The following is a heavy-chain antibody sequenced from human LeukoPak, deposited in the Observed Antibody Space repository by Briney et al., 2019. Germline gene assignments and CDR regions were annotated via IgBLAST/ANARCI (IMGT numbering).Heavy chain of an antibody. CDR3: ARPYDSSGYYVGSMSNWFDP. D-gene: IGHD3-22*01. CDR1: GYTFTSYY. Sequence: GASVKVSCKASGYTFTSYYINWVRQATGQGLEWMGWMNPNSGNTGYAQKFQGRVTMTRNTSISTAYMELSSLRSEDTAVYYCARPYDSSGYYVGSMSNWFDPWGQGTLVTVSS. CDR2: MNPNSGNT. V-gene: IGHV1-8*01. J-gene: IGHJ5*02.